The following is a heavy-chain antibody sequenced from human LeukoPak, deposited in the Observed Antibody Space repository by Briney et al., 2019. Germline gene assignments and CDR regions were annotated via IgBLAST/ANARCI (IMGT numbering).Heavy chain of an antibody. V-gene: IGHV3-21*01. J-gene: IGHJ6*03. CDR3: ARDAVVVPAASMDV. CDR2: ISSSSSYI. D-gene: IGHD2-2*01. CDR1: GFTFSSYS. Sequence: PGGSLRLSCAASGFTFSSYSMNWVRQAPGKGLEWVSSISSSSSYIYYADSVKGRFAISRDNAKNSLYLQMNSLRAEDTAVYYCARDAVVVPAASMDVWGKGTTVTVSS.